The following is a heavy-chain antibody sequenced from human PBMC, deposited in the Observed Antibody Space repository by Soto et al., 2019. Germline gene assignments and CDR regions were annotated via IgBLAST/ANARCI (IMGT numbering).Heavy chain of an antibody. D-gene: IGHD2-2*01. CDR3: EKDRTTGARKLDY. Sequence: PGGSLRLSCAASGFTFSTYAMNWVRQAPGKGLEWVSCISDSGDYTNYADSVKGRFTIFRDNSRNTLSLQMNSLRAEDTAVYYCEKDRTTGARKLDYWGQGTLVTVSS. J-gene: IGHJ4*02. CDR1: GFTFSTYA. V-gene: IGHV3-23*01. CDR2: ISDSGDYT.